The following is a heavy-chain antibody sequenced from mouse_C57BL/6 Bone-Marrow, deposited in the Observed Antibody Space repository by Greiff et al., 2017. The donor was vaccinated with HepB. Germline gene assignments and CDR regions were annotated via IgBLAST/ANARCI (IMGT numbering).Heavy chain of an antibody. V-gene: IGHV1-66*01. CDR1: GYSFTSYY. D-gene: IGHD1-1*01. CDR2: IYPGSGNT. CDR3: ARRGYGSSFDY. J-gene: IGHJ2*01. Sequence: QVQLQQSGPELVKPGASVKISCKASGYSFTSYYIHWVKQRPGQGLEWIGWIYPGSGNTKYNEKFKGKATLTADTSSSTAYMQLNSLTSEDSAVYYCARRGYGSSFDYWGQGTTLTVSS.